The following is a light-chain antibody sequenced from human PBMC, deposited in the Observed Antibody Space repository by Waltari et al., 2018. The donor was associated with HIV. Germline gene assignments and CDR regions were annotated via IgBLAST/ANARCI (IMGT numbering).Light chain of an antibody. CDR1: RSAVGRSDY. Sequence: QSALTQPPSASGSPGQSVTISCPGTRSAVGRSDYVSWYQQHPGKAPKLLIYEVNKRPSGVPDRFSGSKSGNTASLTVSGLQAEDEAEYSCTSYAGINPVAFGGGTKLTVL. J-gene: IGLJ2*01. V-gene: IGLV2-8*01. CDR2: EVN. CDR3: TSYAGINPVA.